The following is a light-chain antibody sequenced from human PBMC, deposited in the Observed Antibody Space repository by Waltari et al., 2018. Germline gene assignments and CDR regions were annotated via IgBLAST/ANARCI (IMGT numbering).Light chain of an antibody. V-gene: IGLV2-14*03. CDR2: DVT. J-gene: IGLJ3*02. CDR3: ASYTSSSTWV. CDR1: TSDFSDYNY. Sequence: QSALTQPASVSGSPGQSITISCSGSTSDFSDYNYVSWYQHHPGKAPSLMISDVTKRPSGFSNRFSGSKSGNTASLAISGLRAEDAADYFCASYTSSSTWVFGGVTKLTVL.